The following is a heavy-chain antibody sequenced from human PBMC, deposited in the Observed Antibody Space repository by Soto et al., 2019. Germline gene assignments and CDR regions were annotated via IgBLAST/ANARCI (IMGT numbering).Heavy chain of an antibody. Sequence: GGSLRLSCAASGFTFSDYAMSWVRQAPGKGLDWVSAISSSGDHTFYADSVKGRFTISRDNSKNTLYLKVNSLRAEDTAVYYCVKMLRQRLQFFDFWGQAILVTVS. CDR3: VKMLRQRLQFFDF. D-gene: IGHD6-25*01. CDR1: GFTFSDYA. J-gene: IGHJ4*02. V-gene: IGHV3-23*01. CDR2: ISSSGDHT.